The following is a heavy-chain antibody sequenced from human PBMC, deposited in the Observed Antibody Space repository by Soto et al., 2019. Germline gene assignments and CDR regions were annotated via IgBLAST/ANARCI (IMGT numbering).Heavy chain of an antibody. D-gene: IGHD6-19*01. CDR1: GFTFSSYW. CDR2: INSDESST. V-gene: IGHV3-74*01. CDR3: AREYSSGWYPRDFDV. Sequence: VGSLRLSCAASGFTFSSYWMHWVRQAPGKGLVWVSHINSDESSTTYADSVKGRFTISRDNAKNTLYLQMNSLRAEDTAVYYCAREYSSGWYPRDFDVWGQGTTVTGSS. J-gene: IGHJ6*02.